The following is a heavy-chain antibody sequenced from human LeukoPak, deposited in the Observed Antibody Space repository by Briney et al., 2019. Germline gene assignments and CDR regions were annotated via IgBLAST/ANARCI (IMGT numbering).Heavy chain of an antibody. V-gene: IGHV4-34*01. J-gene: IGHJ5*02. CDR1: GGSFTGYY. D-gene: IGHD3-16*02. CDR3: ARGRYRFDP. Sequence: SETLSLTCTVYGGSFTGYYWDWIRQPPGKGLEWIGQINHSGSTHYNPSLKSRVTISIDTSKNQFSLKLSSVTAADTALYYCARGRYRFDPWGQGTLVTVSS. CDR2: INHSGST.